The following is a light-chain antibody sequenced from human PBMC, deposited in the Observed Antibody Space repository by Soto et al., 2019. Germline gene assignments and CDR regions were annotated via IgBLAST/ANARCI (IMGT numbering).Light chain of an antibody. J-gene: IGKJ2*01. CDR1: QTFLHSFDSKNY. V-gene: IGKV4-1*01. Sequence: DIELTQSPDSLAVPLGERATINCKSSQTFLHSFDSKNYLAWYHQRPGQPPRLLMYWASSREPGVPDRFSGSGSGTDFTLTISSLQPEDVGVYYCHQYYLAPHTFGQGTKVDIK. CDR2: WAS. CDR3: HQYYLAPHT.